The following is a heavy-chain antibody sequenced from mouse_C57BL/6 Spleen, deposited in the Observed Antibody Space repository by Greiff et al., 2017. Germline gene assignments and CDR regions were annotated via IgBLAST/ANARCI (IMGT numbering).Heavy chain of an antibody. CDR2: IDPANGNT. V-gene: IGHV14-3*01. D-gene: IGHD1-1*01. Sequence: EVKLQESVAELVRPGASVKLSCTASGFNIKNTYMHWVKQRPEQGLEWIGRIDPANGNTKYAPKFQGKATITADTSSNTAYLQLSSLTSEDTAIYYCARFTTVVEGDWYFDVWGTGTTVTVSS. J-gene: IGHJ1*03. CDR3: ARFTTVVEGDWYFDV. CDR1: GFNIKNTY.